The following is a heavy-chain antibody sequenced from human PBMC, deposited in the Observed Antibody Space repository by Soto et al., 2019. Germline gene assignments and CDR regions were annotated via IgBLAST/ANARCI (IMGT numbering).Heavy chain of an antibody. D-gene: IGHD3-22*01. CDR3: VKVGPTHYYDSSGYYAFDI. V-gene: IGHV3-64D*06. Sequence: GGSLRLSCSASGFTFSSYAMHWVRQAPGKGLECVSAISSNGGSTYYADSVKGRFTISRDNSKNTLYLQMSSLRAEDTAVYYCVKVGPTHYYDSSGYYAFDIWGQGTMVTVSS. CDR2: ISSNGGST. CDR1: GFTFSSYA. J-gene: IGHJ3*02.